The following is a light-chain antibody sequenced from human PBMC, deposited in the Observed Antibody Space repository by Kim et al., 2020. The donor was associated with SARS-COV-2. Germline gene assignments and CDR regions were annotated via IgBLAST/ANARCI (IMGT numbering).Light chain of an antibody. J-gene: IGLJ3*02. CDR2: DVN. CDR1: SSDVGGYND. Sequence: QSAMTQPASVSGSPGQSITISCTGTSSDVGGYNDVSWYQEHPGKAPKLIIYDVNNRASGVSDRFSGSKSGNTASLIISGLHAEDEADYYCTSYTTSNTWVFGGGTQLTVL. CDR3: TSYTTSNTWV. V-gene: IGLV2-14*03.